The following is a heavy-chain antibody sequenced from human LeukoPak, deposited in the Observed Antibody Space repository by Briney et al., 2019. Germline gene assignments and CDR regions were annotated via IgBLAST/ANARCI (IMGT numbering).Heavy chain of an antibody. CDR2: ISNGGGII. CDR1: GYTFSTYE. J-gene: IGHJ4*02. Sequence: GGSLRLSCAASGYTFSTYEMNWVRQAPGKGLEWVSYISNGGGIIYYADSVKGRFTISRDNAKNSLYLQMNSLRAEDTAVYYCARGAFRWGQGTLVTVSS. CDR3: ARGAFR. V-gene: IGHV3-48*03.